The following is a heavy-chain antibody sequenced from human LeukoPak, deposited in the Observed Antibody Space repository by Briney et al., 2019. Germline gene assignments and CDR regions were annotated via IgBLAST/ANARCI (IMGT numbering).Heavy chain of an antibody. CDR3: ASNAGREGATHYYYMDV. CDR2: INPNSGGA. CDR1: GFTFTSSA. V-gene: IGHV1-58*02. D-gene: IGHD1-26*01. J-gene: IGHJ6*03. Sequence: GTSVKVSCKASGFTFTSSAMQWVRQARGQRLEWMGWINPNSGGANYAQKFQGRVTITADKSTSTAYMELSSLRSEDTAVYYYASNAGREGATHYYYMDVWGKGTTVTVSS.